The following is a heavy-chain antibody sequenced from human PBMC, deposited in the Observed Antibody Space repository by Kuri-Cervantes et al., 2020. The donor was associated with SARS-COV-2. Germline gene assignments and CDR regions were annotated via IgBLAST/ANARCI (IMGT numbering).Heavy chain of an antibody. Sequence: GGSLRLSCAAPGFAFSSYGMHWVRQAPGKGLEWVAVISYDGSNKYYADSVKGRFTISRDNSKNTLYLQMNSLRAEDTAVYYCAKEYSGSWGYGYWGQGTLVTVSS. V-gene: IGHV3-30*18. D-gene: IGHD1-26*01. CDR2: ISYDGSNK. CDR1: GFAFSSYG. J-gene: IGHJ4*02. CDR3: AKEYSGSWGYGY.